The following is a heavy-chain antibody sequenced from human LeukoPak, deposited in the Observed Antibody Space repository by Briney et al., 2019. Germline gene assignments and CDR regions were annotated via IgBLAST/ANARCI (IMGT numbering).Heavy chain of an antibody. V-gene: IGHV4-34*01. J-gene: IGHJ6*03. Sequence: SETLSLTCAVYGGSFSGYYWGWIRQPPGKGLEWIGQINQSGSTNYNPSLKSRVSISLDTSKNQFSLKLSSVTAADTAVYFCARRLKRMLRGVIRGSSDYYSHYYMDVWGKGTTVTISS. CDR1: GGSFSGYY. CDR2: INQSGST. D-gene: IGHD3-10*01. CDR3: ARRLKRMLRGVIRGSSDYYSHYYMDV.